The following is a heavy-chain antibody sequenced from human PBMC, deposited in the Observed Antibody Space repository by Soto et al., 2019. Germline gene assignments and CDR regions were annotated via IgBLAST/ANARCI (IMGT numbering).Heavy chain of an antibody. J-gene: IGHJ6*02. CDR3: ARVTVNHYYDDYGMYV. Sequence: ASVKVSCKDSGGTFSSHAISWVRQAPGQGLEWMGGIIPIFGTANYAEKFQCRVTITADESTSTAYKELRSLRSEDTAVYYCARVTVNHYYDDYGMYVWVQVTTFTVCS. D-gene: IGHD4-17*01. CDR1: GGTFSSHA. CDR2: IIPIFGTA. V-gene: IGHV1-69*13.